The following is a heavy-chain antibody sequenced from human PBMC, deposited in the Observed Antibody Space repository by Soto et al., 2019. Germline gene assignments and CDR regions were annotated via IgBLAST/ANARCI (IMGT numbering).Heavy chain of an antibody. CDR2: ITPIFGAA. CDR1: GGAFRSYT. CDR3: ARDEIAVANRVGMDV. Sequence: QVQLVQSGAEVKKPGASVKVSCKASGGAFRSYTISWVRQAPGHGLEWMVGITPIFGAANYAQKFEGRVTISADKSTTTAYMEMSTLTSEDTAVYYCARDEIAVANRVGMDVWGQGTTVIVSS. V-gene: IGHV1-69*06. D-gene: IGHD6-19*01. J-gene: IGHJ6*02.